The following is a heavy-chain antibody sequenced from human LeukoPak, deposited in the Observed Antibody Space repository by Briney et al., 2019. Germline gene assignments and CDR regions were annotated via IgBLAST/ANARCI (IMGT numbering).Heavy chain of an antibody. Sequence: ASVKVSCKTSGYTFTSYAISWVRQAPGQGLEWMGWISGYNGHTYSAQKFQGRLTMTTDTSTSTADMELRGLTSDDTAVFYCARGFSANYYDYWGQGTLVTVSS. CDR3: ARGFSANYYDY. CDR2: ISGYNGHT. J-gene: IGHJ4*02. CDR1: GYTFTSYA. V-gene: IGHV1-18*01. D-gene: IGHD1-26*01.